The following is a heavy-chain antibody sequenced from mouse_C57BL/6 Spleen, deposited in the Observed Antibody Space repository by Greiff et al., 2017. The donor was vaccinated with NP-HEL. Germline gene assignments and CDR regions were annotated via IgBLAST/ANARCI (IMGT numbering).Heavy chain of an antibody. Sequence: QVHVKQPGAELVKPGASVKVSCKASGYTFTSYWMHWVKQRPGQGLEWIGRIHPSDSDTNYNQKFKGKATLTVDKSSSTASRQLSSLTSEDSAVYYCAVPSYYDYDDYAMDYWGQGTSVTVSS. V-gene: IGHV1-74*01. CDR2: IHPSDSDT. CDR3: AVPSYYDYDDYAMDY. CDR1: GYTFTSYW. D-gene: IGHD2-4*01. J-gene: IGHJ4*01.